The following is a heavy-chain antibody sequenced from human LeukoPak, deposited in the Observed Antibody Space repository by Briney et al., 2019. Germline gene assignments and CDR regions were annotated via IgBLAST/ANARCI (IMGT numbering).Heavy chain of an antibody. J-gene: IGHJ3*02. Sequence: KTSETLSLTCTVSGGSISSYYWSWIRQPAGKGLEWIGRIYTSGSTNYNPSLKSRVTMSVDTSKNQFSLKPSSVTAADTAVYYCARDFTSYYDSSGSNDAFDIWGQGAMVTVSS. CDR1: GGSISSYY. CDR3: ARDFTSYYDSSGSNDAFDI. V-gene: IGHV4-4*07. CDR2: IYTSGST. D-gene: IGHD3-22*01.